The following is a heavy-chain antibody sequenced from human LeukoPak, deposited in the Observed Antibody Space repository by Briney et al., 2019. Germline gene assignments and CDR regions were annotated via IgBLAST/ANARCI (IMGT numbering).Heavy chain of an antibody. D-gene: IGHD3-22*01. CDR2: IWYDGSNK. CDR3: ARGRDYYDSSGINDY. Sequence: GGSLTLSCAASGFTFSSYGMHWVRQAPGKGLEWVAVIWYDGSNKYYADSVKGRFTISRDNSKNTLYLQMNSLRAEDTAVYYCARGRDYYDSSGINDYWGQGTLVTVSS. J-gene: IGHJ4*02. V-gene: IGHV3-33*01. CDR1: GFTFSSYG.